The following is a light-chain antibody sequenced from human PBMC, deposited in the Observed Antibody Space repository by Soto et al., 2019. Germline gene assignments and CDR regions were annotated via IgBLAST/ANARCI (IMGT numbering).Light chain of an antibody. CDR2: DAS. J-gene: IGKJ2*01. CDR1: LATNTW. Sequence: GDRVTITCRASLATNTWLAWYQQKPGTAPKLLIYDASSLEGGVPSRFSASGSGTEFTLTISSLQPDDLATYYCQQYISYPYTFGQGTKVEIK. CDR3: QQYISYPYT. V-gene: IGKV1-5*01.